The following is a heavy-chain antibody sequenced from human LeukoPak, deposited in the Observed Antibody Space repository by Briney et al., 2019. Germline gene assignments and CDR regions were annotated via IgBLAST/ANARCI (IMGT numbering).Heavy chain of an antibody. CDR2: IIPIFGTA. CDR3: AREDQHPYYYDSSGYLNH. J-gene: IGHJ5*02. V-gene: IGHV1-69*13. D-gene: IGHD3-22*01. CDR1: GGTFSSYA. Sequence: ASVKVSCKASGGTFSSYAISWVRQAPGQGLEWMGGIIPIFGTANYAQKFQGRVTITADESTSTAYMELSSLRSENTAVYYCAREDQHPYYYDSSGYLNHWGQGTLVTVSS.